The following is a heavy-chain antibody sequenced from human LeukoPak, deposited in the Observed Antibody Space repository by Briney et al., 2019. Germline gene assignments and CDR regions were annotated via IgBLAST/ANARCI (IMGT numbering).Heavy chain of an antibody. CDR3: ARQEGLKVVVAATDYYYGMDV. Sequence: PSETLSLTCTVSGGSISSSSCYWGWIRQPPGKGLEWIGSIYYSGSTYYNPSLKSRVTISVDTSKNQFSLKLSSVTAADTAVYYCARQEGLKVVVAATDYYYGMDVWGQGTTVTVSS. J-gene: IGHJ6*02. V-gene: IGHV4-39*01. CDR1: GGSISSSSCY. D-gene: IGHD2-15*01. CDR2: IYYSGST.